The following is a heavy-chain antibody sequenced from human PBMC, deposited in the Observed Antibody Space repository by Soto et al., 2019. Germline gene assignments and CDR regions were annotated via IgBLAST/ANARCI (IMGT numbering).Heavy chain of an antibody. J-gene: IGHJ3*02. CDR1: AFTVSSNY. D-gene: IGHD6-6*01. CDR3: ARDEYSSSGAAFAI. Sequence: GGSLRLSCAASAFTVSSNYMSWVRQAPGKGLEWVSVIYSGGSTYYADSVKGRFTISRDNSKNTLCLQMNSLRAEDTAVYYCARDEYSSSGAAFAISGQGTMVTVSS. CDR2: IYSGGST. V-gene: IGHV3-66*01.